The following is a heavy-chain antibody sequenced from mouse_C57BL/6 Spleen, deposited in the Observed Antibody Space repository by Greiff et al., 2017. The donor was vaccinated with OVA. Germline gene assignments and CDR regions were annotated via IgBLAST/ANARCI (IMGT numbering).Heavy chain of an antibody. V-gene: IGHV1-9*01. Sequence: QVQLQQSGAELMKPGASVKLSCKATGYTFTGYWIEWVKQRPGHGLEWIGEILPGRGSTNYNEKFKGKATFTADTSSNTAYMQLSSLTTEDSAIYYCARPGGSVGYFDVWGTGTTVTVSS. CDR1: GYTFTGYW. CDR2: ILPGRGST. J-gene: IGHJ1*03. CDR3: ARPGGSVGYFDV. D-gene: IGHD1-1*01.